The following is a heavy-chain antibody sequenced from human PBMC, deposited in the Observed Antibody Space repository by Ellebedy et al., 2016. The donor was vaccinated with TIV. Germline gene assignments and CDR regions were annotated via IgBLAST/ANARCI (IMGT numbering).Heavy chain of an antibody. D-gene: IGHD5-12*01. CDR2: LNYGGES. CDR1: GDSISSTNYF. Sequence: MPSETLSLTCIVSGDSISSTNYFWGWIRQPPGKGLEWIGSLNYGGESYFDPSLKSRVTMSLATSKNQFSLKVNSVSAADTAIYYCASHRGFYSGWSFDYWGQGTLTTVSS. J-gene: IGHJ4*02. CDR3: ASHRGFYSGWSFDY. V-gene: IGHV4-39*07.